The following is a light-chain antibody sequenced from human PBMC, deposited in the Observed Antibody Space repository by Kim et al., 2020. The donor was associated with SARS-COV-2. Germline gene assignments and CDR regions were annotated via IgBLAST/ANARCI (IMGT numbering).Light chain of an antibody. CDR1: TGAVTSGHY. Sequence: PGGTVTLPCGSSTGAVTSGHYPYWFQQKPGQAPRTLIYYTTNKHSWTPARFSASLLGGKAALTLSGAQPEDEAEYYRLLYYSGARVFGGGTQLTVL. V-gene: IGLV7-46*01. CDR3: LLYYSGARV. CDR2: YTT. J-gene: IGLJ2*01.